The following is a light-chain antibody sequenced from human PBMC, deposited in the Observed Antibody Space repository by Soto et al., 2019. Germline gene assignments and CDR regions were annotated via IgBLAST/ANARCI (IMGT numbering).Light chain of an antibody. CDR2: DAS. J-gene: IGKJ1*01. CDR3: RQYTGDSPCT. Sequence: DIQMTQSTSTLSASVGDRVTITCRASQSISSWLAWYQQKPGEAPKLLIYDASSLESGVPSRFSGSGSGTEFTLTISSRQQADDGANYCRQYTGDSPCTFGQGTKV. V-gene: IGKV1-5*01. CDR1: QSISSW.